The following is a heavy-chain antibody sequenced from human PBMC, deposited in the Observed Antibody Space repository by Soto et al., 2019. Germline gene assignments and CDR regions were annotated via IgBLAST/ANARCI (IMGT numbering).Heavy chain of an antibody. CDR3: ARSRSGAVADSFDF. CDR1: GFTFRRYA. J-gene: IGHJ4*02. D-gene: IGHD3-10*01. V-gene: IGHV3-30*04. Sequence: HPGGSLRLSCAASGFTFRRYAIHWVRQAPGKGLEWVAVISIDGTNKYYVDSVKGRFTISRDNSRNTLYLQMNSLRHEDAAVYYCARSRSGAVADSFDFWGQGTLVTVSS. CDR2: ISIDGTNK.